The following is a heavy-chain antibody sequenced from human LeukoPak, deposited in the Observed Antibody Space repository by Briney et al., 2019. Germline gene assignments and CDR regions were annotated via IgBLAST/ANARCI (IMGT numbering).Heavy chain of an antibody. V-gene: IGHV3-30-3*01. CDR2: ISYDGSNK. J-gene: IGHJ4*02. CDR3: ARGIAVAGKLEFDY. Sequence: GGSLRLSCAASGFTFSSFAMHWVRQAPGKGREWVAVISYDGSNKYYADSVKGRFTISRDNSKNTLYLQMNSLRAEDTAVYYCARGIAVAGKLEFDYWGQGTLVTVSS. D-gene: IGHD6-19*01. CDR1: GFTFSSFA.